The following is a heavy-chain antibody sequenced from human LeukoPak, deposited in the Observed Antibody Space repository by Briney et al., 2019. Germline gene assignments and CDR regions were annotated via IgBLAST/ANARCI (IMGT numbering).Heavy chain of an antibody. V-gene: IGHV3-23*01. CDR3: SKGVVLAPDETPFDY. D-gene: IGHD2-8*01. J-gene: IGHJ4*02. Sequence: GGSLRLSCAVSGLTFNNYAMSWVRQAPGKGLEWVSGISGRGASKYYADSVKGRFTISRDNSKNTLYLQMNSLRSEDTAVYYCSKGVVLAPDETPFDYWGQGTLVTVSS. CDR1: GLTFNNYA. CDR2: ISGRGASK.